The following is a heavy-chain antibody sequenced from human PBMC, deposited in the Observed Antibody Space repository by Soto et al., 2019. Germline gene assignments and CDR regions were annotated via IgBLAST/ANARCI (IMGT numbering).Heavy chain of an antibody. CDR3: ARDLAPTGLEPFIDY. CDR2: ISAYNDNT. V-gene: IGHV1-18*01. CDR1: GYTFSNFG. Sequence: ASVKVSCKASGYTFSNFGIAWVRQAPGEGLEWMGWISAYNDNTNYAQRLQGRVTMTTDTSTSTAYMELRSLRSDDTAVYYCARDLAPTGLEPFIDYWGQGTRVTVSS. J-gene: IGHJ4*02. D-gene: IGHD7-27*01.